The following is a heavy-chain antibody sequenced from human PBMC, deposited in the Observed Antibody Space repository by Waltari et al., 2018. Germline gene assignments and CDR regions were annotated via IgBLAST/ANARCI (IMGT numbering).Heavy chain of an antibody. J-gene: IGHJ4*02. CDR2: IYSSGST. D-gene: IGHD2-15*01. Sequence: VSGGSISSNNYYWGWIRQPPGKGLEWIGSIYSSGSTYYNPSLKSRVTISVDTSKNQFSLKLSSVTAADTTVYYCARLSLRDSHYYFDYWGQGTLVTVSS. CDR1: GGSISSNNYY. V-gene: IGHV4-39*01. CDR3: ARLSLRDSHYYFDY.